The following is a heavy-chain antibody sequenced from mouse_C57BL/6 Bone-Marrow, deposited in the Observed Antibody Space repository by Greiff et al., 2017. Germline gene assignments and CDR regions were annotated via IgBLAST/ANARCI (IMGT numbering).Heavy chain of an antibody. CDR1: GFNIKDDY. D-gene: IGHD2-3*01. CDR3: TRGYYFYAMDY. Sequence: EVQLQQSGAELVRPGASVKLSCTASGFNIKDDYMHWVKQRPEQGLEWIGWIDPENGDTEYASKFQGKATIPADTSSNTAYLQLSSLTSEDTAVYYCTRGYYFYAMDYWGQGTSVTVSS. CDR2: IDPENGDT. V-gene: IGHV14-4*01. J-gene: IGHJ4*01.